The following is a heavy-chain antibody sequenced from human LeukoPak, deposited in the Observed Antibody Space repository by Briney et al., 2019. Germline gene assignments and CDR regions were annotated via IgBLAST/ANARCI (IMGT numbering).Heavy chain of an antibody. V-gene: IGHV4-38-2*02. CDR2: TSHDGSS. D-gene: IGHD7-27*01. CDR1: GYSISRSYL. CDR3: VRGELGDFDN. J-gene: IGHJ4*02. Sequence: SETLSLTCTVSGYSISRSYLWGWVRQPPRKAPEWIGSTSHDGSSYQNPSLKSRVTISIDTSKNQFSLKMTSLTAADRAVYYCVRGELGDFDNWGQGILVTVSS.